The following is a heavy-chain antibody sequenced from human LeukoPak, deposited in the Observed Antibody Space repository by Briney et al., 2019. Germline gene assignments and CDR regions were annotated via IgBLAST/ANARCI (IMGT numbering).Heavy chain of an antibody. CDR1: GGSINFYY. V-gene: IGHV4-4*07. Sequence: SETLSLTCTASGGSINFYYWSWIRQPAGKGLEWIGRIYSTGSTNYSPSLTSRVTMSVDKSKNQSSLSLSSVAAADTAVYYCARGIADPYSFDSWGQGTLVTVSS. CDR2: IYSTGST. J-gene: IGHJ4*02. CDR3: ARGIADPYSFDS. D-gene: IGHD6-13*01.